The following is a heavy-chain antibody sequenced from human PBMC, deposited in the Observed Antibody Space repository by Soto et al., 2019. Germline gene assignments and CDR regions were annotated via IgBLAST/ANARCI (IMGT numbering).Heavy chain of an antibody. D-gene: IGHD3-10*01. CDR3: ARALPMVRGVIIPFFDY. CDR2: ISAYNGNT. V-gene: IGHV1-18*01. Sequence: GASVKVSCKASGYTFTSYGISCVRQAPGQGLEWMGWISAYNGNTNYAQKLQGRVTMTTDTSTSTAYMELRSLRSDDTAVYYCARALPMVRGVIIPFFDYWGQGTLVTVSS. J-gene: IGHJ4*02. CDR1: GYTFTSYG.